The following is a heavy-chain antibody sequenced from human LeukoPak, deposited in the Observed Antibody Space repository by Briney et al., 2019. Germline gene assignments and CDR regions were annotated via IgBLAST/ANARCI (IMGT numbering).Heavy chain of an antibody. J-gene: IGHJ6*03. Sequence: SETLSLTCTVSGGSISSSSYYWGWIRQPPGKGLEWIGSIYYSGSTYYNPSLKSRVTISVDTSKNQFSLKLSSVIAADTAVYYCARTTEGYCSNASCFGFSYSYYMDVWGKGTTVTISS. D-gene: IGHD2-2*01. CDR1: GGSISSSSYY. CDR3: ARTTEGYCSNASCFGFSYSYYMDV. CDR2: IYYSGST. V-gene: IGHV4-39*07.